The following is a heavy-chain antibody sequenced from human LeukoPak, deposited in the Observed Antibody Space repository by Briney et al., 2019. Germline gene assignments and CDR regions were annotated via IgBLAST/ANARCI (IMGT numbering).Heavy chain of an antibody. J-gene: IGHJ4*02. D-gene: IGHD6-19*01. Sequence: PSETLSLTCPVSGGSISSDSYYWAWIRQPPGKGLEWIASIYYSGSTYYNPSLKSRVTISVDTSRNQFSLKLSSVTAADTAVYYCASLAVAGLSEGYWGQGTLVIVSS. CDR2: IYYSGST. CDR1: GGSISSDSYY. CDR3: ASLAVAGLSEGY. V-gene: IGHV4-39*01.